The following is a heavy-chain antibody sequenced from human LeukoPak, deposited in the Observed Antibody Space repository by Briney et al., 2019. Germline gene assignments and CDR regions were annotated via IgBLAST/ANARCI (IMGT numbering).Heavy chain of an antibody. CDR1: GGSISSSSYY. J-gene: IGHJ6*02. CDR2: IYYSGST. V-gene: IGHV4-39*07. CDR3: ARVPSVYSSSGTYYYYYYGMDV. D-gene: IGHD5-18*01. Sequence: SETLSLTCTVSGGSISSSSYYWGWIRQPPGKGLEWIGSIYYSGSTYYNPSLKSRVTISVDTSKNQFSLKLSSVTAADTAVYYCARVPSVYSSSGTYYYYYYGMDVWGQGTTVTVSS.